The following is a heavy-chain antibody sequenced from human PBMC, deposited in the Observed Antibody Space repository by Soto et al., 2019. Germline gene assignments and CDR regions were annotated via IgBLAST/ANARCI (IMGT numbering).Heavy chain of an antibody. V-gene: IGHV3-23*01. D-gene: IGHD3-10*01. J-gene: IGHJ4*02. CDR1: GFTFSHYA. CDR3: AKDRSPGSYIPSYYFDQ. Sequence: EVQLLESGGGLVQRGGSLRLSCAASGFTFSHYAMSWVRQAPGKGLEWVSVISGSAGSTHYADSVKGRFTISRDNSKNTLYLQMNSLRAEDTAVYYCAKDRSPGSYIPSYYFDQWGQGTLVTVSS. CDR2: ISGSAGST.